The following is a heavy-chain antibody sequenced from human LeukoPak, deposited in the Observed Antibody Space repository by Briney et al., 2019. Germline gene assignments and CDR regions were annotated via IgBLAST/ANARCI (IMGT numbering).Heavy chain of an antibody. J-gene: IGHJ4*02. V-gene: IGHV2-5*02. CDR3: AHRRSIAAGANTFDY. CDR2: IYWDDDP. Sequence: SGPTLVKPTQTLTLTCTFSEFSLSVPGGGVGWIRQPPGKALEWLAIIYWDDDPRYSPSLRSRLAITKDTSKNQVVLTLTHVDPEDTATYYCAHRRSIAAGANTFDYWGQGTLVTVSS. CDR1: EFSLSVPGGG. D-gene: IGHD6-25*01.